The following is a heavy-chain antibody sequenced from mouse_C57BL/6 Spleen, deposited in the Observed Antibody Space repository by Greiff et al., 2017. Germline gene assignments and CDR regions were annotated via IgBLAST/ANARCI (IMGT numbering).Heavy chain of an antibody. CDR1: GYTFTSYW. CDR3: ARYGDHCCFDD. Sequence: QVQLQQPGAELVRPGSSVKLSCKASGYTFTSYWMHWVKQRPIQGLEWIGNIDPSDSETHYTQKFKDKATLTIDKSSSTAYMQLSSLTSEDSAIYYCARYGDHCCFDDWGTGTTVTVSS. D-gene: IGHD2-13*01. CDR2: IDPSDSET. J-gene: IGHJ1*03. V-gene: IGHV1-52*01.